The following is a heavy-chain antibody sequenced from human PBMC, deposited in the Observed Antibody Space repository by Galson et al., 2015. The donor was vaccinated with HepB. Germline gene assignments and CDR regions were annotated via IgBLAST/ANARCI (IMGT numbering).Heavy chain of an antibody. CDR2: IRYDGSNK. V-gene: IGHV3-30*02. J-gene: IGHJ4*02. CDR3: AKDRWGLHGFDY. CDR1: GFSFSYYG. Sequence: SLRLSCAASGFSFSYYGMHWVRQGPGKGLEWVAFIRYDGSNKYYIESVKGRFTISRDDSKNTLHLQMNSLRAEDTAVYYCAKDRWGLHGFDYWGQGTLVTVSS. D-gene: IGHD1-26*01.